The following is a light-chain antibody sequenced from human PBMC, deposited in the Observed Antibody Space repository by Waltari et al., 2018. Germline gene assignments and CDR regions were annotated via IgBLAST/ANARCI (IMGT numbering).Light chain of an antibody. J-gene: IGKJ2*01. CDR3: QKYNSVPYT. Sequence: DIQMTQSPSSLSASVGDRVTITCRASQDISNSLAWYQQKPGKVPKLLISAASTLQSGVPSRFSCSGSVTDFTLTIGSLQPEDVATYYCQKYNSVPYTFGQGTKLEIK. CDR2: AAS. CDR1: QDISNS. V-gene: IGKV1-27*01.